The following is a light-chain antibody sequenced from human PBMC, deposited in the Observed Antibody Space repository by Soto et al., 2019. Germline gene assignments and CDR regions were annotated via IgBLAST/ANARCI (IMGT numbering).Light chain of an antibody. CDR3: QQLTDWPPQWT. CDR2: DAS. V-gene: IGKV3-11*01. Sequence: EIVLTQSPGTLSLSPGERATLSCRASQSVSSYLAWYQQKPGQAPRLLISDASDRATGVPDRFSGSGSGTDFTLTTSSLEPEDFAVYYCQQLTDWPPQWTFGQGTKVDIK. J-gene: IGKJ1*01. CDR1: QSVSSY.